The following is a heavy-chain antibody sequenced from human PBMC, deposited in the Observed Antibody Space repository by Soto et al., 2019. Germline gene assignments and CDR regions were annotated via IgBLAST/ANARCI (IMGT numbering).Heavy chain of an antibody. J-gene: IGHJ5*02. Sequence: ASVKVSCKASGYTFTSYGISWVRQAPGQGLEWMGWISAYNGNTNYAQKLQGRVTMTTDTSTSTAYMELSSLRSEDTAVYYCARTYDFWSGYYLNNWFDPWGQGTLVTVSS. CDR3: ARTYDFWSGYYLNNWFDP. CDR2: ISAYNGNT. V-gene: IGHV1-18*01. D-gene: IGHD3-3*01. CDR1: GYTFTSYG.